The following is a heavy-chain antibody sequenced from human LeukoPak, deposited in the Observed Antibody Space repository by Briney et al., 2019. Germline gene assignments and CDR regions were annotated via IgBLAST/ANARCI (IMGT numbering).Heavy chain of an antibody. CDR3: AKEMLGTRWITYDS. J-gene: IGHJ4*02. CDR1: GFTVSSNY. D-gene: IGHD5-12*01. CDR2: ISGSGGST. V-gene: IGHV3-23*01. Sequence: GGSLRLSCAASGFTVSSNYMSWVRQAPGKGLEWVSAISGSGGSTYYADSVKGRFTISRDNNKNSLYLQMNSLRTDDTALYYCAKEMLGTRWITYDSWGQGTLVTVSS.